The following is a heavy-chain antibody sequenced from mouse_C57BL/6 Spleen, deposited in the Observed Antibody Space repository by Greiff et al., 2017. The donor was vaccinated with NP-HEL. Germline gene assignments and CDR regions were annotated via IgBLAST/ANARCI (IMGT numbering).Heavy chain of an antibody. CDR2: IDPENGDT. Sequence: VQLQQSGAELVRPGASVKLSCTASGFNIKDDYMHWVKQRPEQGLEWIGWIDPENGDTEYASKFQGKATITADTSSNTAYLQLSSLTSEDTAVYYCTVYYDYDIYWGQGTTLTVSS. V-gene: IGHV14-4*01. CDR3: TVYYDYDIY. CDR1: GFNIKDDY. D-gene: IGHD2-4*01. J-gene: IGHJ2*01.